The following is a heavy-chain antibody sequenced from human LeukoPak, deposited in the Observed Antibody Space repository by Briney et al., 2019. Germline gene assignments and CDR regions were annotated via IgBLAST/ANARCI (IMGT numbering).Heavy chain of an antibody. CDR1: GGSISSGGYY. D-gene: IGHD3-22*01. CDR2: IYYSGST. J-gene: IGHJ4*02. CDR3: ARTDSSGYYGTY. V-gene: IGHV4-31*03. Sequence: SETLSLTCTVSGGSISSGGYYWSWIRQHPGKGLEWIGYIYYSGSTYYNPSLKSRVTISVDTSKNQFSLKLISVTAADTAVYYCARTDSSGYYGTYWGQGTLVTVSS.